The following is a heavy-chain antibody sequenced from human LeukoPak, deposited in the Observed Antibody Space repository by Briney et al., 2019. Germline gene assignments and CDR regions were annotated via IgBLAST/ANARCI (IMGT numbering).Heavy chain of an antibody. CDR3: AGVTTETLLGFDY. J-gene: IGHJ4*02. Sequence: PGGSLRLSCAASGFTFSSYSMNWVRQAPGKGLEWVSSISSSSSYIYYADSVKGRFTISRDNAKNSLYLQMNSLRAEDTAVYYCAGVTTETLLGFDYWGQGTLVTVSS. V-gene: IGHV3-21*01. CDR2: ISSSSSYI. CDR1: GFTFSSYS. D-gene: IGHD4-17*01.